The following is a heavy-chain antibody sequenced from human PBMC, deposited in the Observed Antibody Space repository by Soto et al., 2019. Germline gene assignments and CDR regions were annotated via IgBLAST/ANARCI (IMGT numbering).Heavy chain of an antibody. D-gene: IGHD4-17*01. CDR2: VYYRGRS. J-gene: IGHJ4*02. CDR3: VSQRTTVPTQAYSDY. CDR1: GGSVTNSSYY. V-gene: IGHV4-39*01. Sequence: SETLSLTCTVSGGSVTNSSYYWGWIRQSPGKGLGWIGSVYYRGRSYSKSSVKSRVTISVDTSKNRFSLSLNSVTASDTAVYFCVSQRTTVPTQAYSDYWGPGALVTVSS.